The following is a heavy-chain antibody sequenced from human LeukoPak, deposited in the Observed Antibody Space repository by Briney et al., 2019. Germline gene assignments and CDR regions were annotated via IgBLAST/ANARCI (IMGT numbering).Heavy chain of an antibody. V-gene: IGHV3-53*05. D-gene: IGHD2-15*01. Sequence: GWPLILCCAAAGFTVVTNYISGGRQAPEKGLERVSIIYSDAGSYYADSVTCRFTISRENSSNTVYLQMTSQRAEDTAVYYCVNGQNWDRYCSGGTCYGFEYFKYWGQGTLVTVSS. CDR1: GFTVVTNY. CDR3: VNGQNWDRYCSGGTCYGFEYFKY. CDR2: IYSDAGS. J-gene: IGHJ1*01.